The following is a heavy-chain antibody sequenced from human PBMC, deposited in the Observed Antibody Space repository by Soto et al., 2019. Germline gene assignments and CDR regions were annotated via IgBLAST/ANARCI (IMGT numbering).Heavy chain of an antibody. CDR1: GYTSSSYG. J-gene: IGHJ4*02. CDR2: ISAYNGNT. D-gene: IGHD6-19*01. CDR3: VRDAGSSGCHWGFDY. V-gene: IGHV1-18*01. Sequence: QVQLVQSGAEVKKPGASVKVSCKASGYTSSSYGISWVRQAPGQGLEWMGWISAYNGNTEYAQKVQGRVTMTTDTSTSTAYMELRSLRSDDTAVYYCVRDAGSSGCHWGFDYWGQGTLVTVFS.